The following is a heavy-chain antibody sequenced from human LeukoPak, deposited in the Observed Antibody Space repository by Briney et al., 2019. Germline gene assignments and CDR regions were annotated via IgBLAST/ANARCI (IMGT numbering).Heavy chain of an antibody. J-gene: IGHJ4*02. CDR2: IYGSGYT. D-gene: IGHD6-19*01. V-gene: IGHV4-59*01. CDR1: GGSISGWY. Sequence: SETLSLTCTVSGGSISGWYWSWIRQPPGKGLEWVGNIYGSGYTNYNPSLKSRVTMSIDTSKNHFSLKLTSVTAADPATYYCARETSLAGFASGLGFNYWGQGILVSVSS. CDR3: ARETSLAGFASGLGFNY.